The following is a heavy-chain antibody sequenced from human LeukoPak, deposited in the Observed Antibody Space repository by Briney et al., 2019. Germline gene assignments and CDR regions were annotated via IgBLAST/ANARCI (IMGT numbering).Heavy chain of an antibody. CDR3: ARSPSSLVGVTIDY. J-gene: IGHJ4*02. D-gene: IGHD1-26*01. V-gene: IGHV3-30*04. Sequence: GGSLRLSCAASGFTFSSYAMHWVRQAPGKGPEWVAVISYDGSNKHYADSVKGRFTISRGNSKNTLYLQMNSLRAEDTAVYYCARSPSSLVGVTIDYWGPGTLVTVSS. CDR2: ISYDGSNK. CDR1: GFTFSSYA.